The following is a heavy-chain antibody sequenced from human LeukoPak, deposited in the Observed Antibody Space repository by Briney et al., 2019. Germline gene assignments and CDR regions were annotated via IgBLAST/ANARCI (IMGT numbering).Heavy chain of an antibody. D-gene: IGHD2-15*01. CDR3: ARLSHYCSGGSCYSNGWFDP. J-gene: IGHJ5*02. Sequence: PGGSLRLSCAASGFTFSSYAMTWARQAPGKGLEWVSAISGSGGSTYYADSVKGRFTISRDNSKNTLYLQMNSLRAEDTAVYYCARLSHYCSGGSCYSNGWFDPWGQGTLVTVSS. V-gene: IGHV3-23*01. CDR1: GFTFSSYA. CDR2: ISGSGGST.